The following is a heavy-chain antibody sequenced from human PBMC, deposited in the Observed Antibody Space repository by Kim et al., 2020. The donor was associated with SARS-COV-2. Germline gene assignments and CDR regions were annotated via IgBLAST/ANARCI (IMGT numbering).Heavy chain of an antibody. CDR1: GFTVSSNY. Sequence: GGSLRVSCAASGFTVSSNYMSWVRQAPGKGLEWVSVIYSGGSTYYADSVKARFTISRDNSKNTLYLQMNSLRAEDRAVYYCAWSGYSYAADYWGQGTLVTVSS. D-gene: IGHD5-18*01. CDR2: IYSGGST. J-gene: IGHJ4*02. V-gene: IGHV3-66*01. CDR3: AWSGYSYAADY.